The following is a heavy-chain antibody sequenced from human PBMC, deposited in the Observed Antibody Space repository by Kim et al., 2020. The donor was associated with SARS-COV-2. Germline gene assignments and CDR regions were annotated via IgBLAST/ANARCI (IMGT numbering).Heavy chain of an antibody. J-gene: IGHJ2*01. CDR2: IIPIFGTA. Sequence: SVKVSCKASGGTFSSYAISWVRQAPGQGLEWMGGIIPIFGTANYAQKFQGRVTITADESTSTAYMELSSLRSEDTAVYYCARSSNPIRCFDGFPAPFEPGWYFDLWGRGTLVTVSS. D-gene: IGHD3-9*01. V-gene: IGHV1-69*13. CDR3: ARSSNPIRCFDGFPAPFEPGWYFDL. CDR1: GGTFSSYA.